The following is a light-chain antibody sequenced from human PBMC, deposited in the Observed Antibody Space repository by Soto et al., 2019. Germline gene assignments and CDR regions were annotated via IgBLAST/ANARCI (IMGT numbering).Light chain of an antibody. V-gene: IGKV3-20*01. J-gene: IGKJ3*01. CDR2: GAS. CDR3: QEYGSSPIT. CDR1: QSVSSN. Sequence: EIVLTQSPGTLSLSPGERATLYCRASQSVSSNLAWYQQKPGQAPRLLIYGASTRATGIPARFSGSGSGTDLTLTITRLEPEDFAVYYCQEYGSSPITFGPGTKVDIK.